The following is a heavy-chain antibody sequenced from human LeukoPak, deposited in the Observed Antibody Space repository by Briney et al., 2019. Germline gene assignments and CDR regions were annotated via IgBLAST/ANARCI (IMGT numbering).Heavy chain of an antibody. D-gene: IGHD5-18*01. CDR1: GASISRGTYH. CDR3: AREDVDTGSDY. V-gene: IGHV4-61*09. J-gene: IGHJ4*02. CDR2: IYSSGAP. Sequence: SQTLSLTCSVSGASISRGTYHWSWIRQAAGKGLEWIGQIYSSGAPSYNPSLQSRVTISGDTSKNQFALKLTSVTAADTAVYYCAREDVDTGSDYWGQGILVTVSS.